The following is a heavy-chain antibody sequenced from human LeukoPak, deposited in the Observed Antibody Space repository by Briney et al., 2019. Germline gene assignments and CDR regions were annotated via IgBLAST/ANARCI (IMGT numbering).Heavy chain of an antibody. CDR1: GFTFRRNG. V-gene: IGHV3-33*01. D-gene: IGHD3-10*01. Sequence: PGRSLTLSCAASGFTFRRNGMHWVRQAPGKGLEWVALIWYDGSDEYYIDSVKGRFTISRDNAKNSLYLQMNSLRAEDTAVYYCARLGAYYFDSGNDDYWGQGTLVTVSS. CDR2: IWYDGSDE. J-gene: IGHJ4*02. CDR3: ARLGAYYFDSGNDDY.